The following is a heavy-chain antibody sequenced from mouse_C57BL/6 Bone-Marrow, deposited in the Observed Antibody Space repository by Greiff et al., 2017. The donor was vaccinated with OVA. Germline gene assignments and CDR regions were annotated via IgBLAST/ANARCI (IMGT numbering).Heavy chain of an antibody. J-gene: IGHJ3*01. CDR3: ARDYYGSSEFAY. Sequence: LQESGPELVKPGASVKISCKASGYAFSSSWMNWVKQRPGQGLEWIGRIYPGDGDTNYNGKFKGKATLTADKSSSTAYMQLSSLTSEDSAVYFCARDYYGSSEFAYWGQGTLVTVSA. V-gene: IGHV1-82*01. D-gene: IGHD1-1*01. CDR1: GYAFSSSW. CDR2: IYPGDGDT.